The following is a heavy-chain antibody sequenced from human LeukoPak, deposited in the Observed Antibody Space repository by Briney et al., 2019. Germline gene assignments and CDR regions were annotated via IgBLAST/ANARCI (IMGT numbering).Heavy chain of an antibody. CDR3: AGFDYYGSESYYNHFDS. CDR2: IKQDGSEK. J-gene: IGHJ4*02. Sequence: KPGGSLRLSCAASEFTFITYWMSWVRQAPGRGLEWVANIKQDGSEKYYVDSVKGRFTISRDNAKNSLYLQMNSLRAEDTAVYYCAGFDYYGSESYYNHFDSWGQGTLVTVSS. V-gene: IGHV3-7*01. D-gene: IGHD3-10*01. CDR1: EFTFITYW.